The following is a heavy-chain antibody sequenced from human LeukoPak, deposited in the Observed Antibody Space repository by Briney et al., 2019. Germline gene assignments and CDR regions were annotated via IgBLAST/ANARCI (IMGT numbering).Heavy chain of an antibody. Sequence: GGSLRLSCAASGFTFSSYAMHWVRQAPGKGLEWVAVISYDGSNKYYADSVKGRSTISRDNSKNTLYLQMNSLRAEDTAVYYCARAKRSSGSGGGMDVWGQGTTLTVSS. D-gene: IGHD3-22*01. CDR2: ISYDGSNK. J-gene: IGHJ6*02. V-gene: IGHV3-30-3*01. CDR1: GFTFSSYA. CDR3: ARAKRSSGSGGGMDV.